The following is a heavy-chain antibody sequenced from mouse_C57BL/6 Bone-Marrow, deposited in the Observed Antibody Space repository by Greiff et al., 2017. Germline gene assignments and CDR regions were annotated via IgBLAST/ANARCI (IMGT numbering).Heavy chain of an antibody. V-gene: IGHV1-66*01. D-gene: IGHD1-2*01. CDR3: ARSLLRLLAY. J-gene: IGHJ3*01. CDR1: GYSFTSYY. CDR2: IYPGSGNT. Sequence: VKLQESGPELVKPGASVKISCKASGYSFTSYYIHWVKQRPGQGLEWIGWIYPGSGNTKYNEKFKGKATLTADTSSSTAYMQLSSLTSEDSAVYYCARSLLRLLAYWGQGTLVTVSA.